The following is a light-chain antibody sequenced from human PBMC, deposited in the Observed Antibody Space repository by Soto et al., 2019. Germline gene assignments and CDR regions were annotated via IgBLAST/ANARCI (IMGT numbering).Light chain of an antibody. CDR2: AAS. CDR1: QSISSY. CDR3: QQSYGAPIT. J-gene: IGKJ5*01. Sequence: DIQMTQSPSSLSASVGYRVTITCRASQSISSYLNWYQQKPGKAPKLLIYAASSLQSGVPSRFSGSGSGTDFTLTISSLQPEDFATYYCQQSYGAPITFGLGTRLEIK. V-gene: IGKV1-39*01.